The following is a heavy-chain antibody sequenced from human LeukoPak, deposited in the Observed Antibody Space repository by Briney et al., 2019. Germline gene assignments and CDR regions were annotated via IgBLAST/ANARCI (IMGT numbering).Heavy chain of an antibody. CDR3: VRGNWADC. V-gene: IGHV1-8*01. J-gene: IGHJ5*01. CDR2: MNPNRGDA. Sequence: GASVKVSCKASGYTFTSYDINWVRQATGQGLEWMGWMNPNRGDAGYAQRFQGRVTMTGNTAIDTAYMQLNSLTSDDTAVYYCVRGNWADCWGQGTSVIVSS. CDR1: GYTFTSYD.